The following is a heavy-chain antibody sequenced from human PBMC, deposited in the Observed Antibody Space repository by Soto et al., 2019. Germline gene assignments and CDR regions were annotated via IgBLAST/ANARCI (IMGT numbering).Heavy chain of an antibody. CDR2: ISYDGSNK. CDR1: GFTFSSYG. J-gene: IGHJ1*01. D-gene: IGHD6-19*01. V-gene: IGHV3-30*18. Sequence: QVQLVESGGGVVQPGRSLRLSCAASGFTFSSYGMHWVRQAPGKGLEWVAVISYDGSNKYYADSVKGRFTISRDNSKNTLYLQMNSLRAEDTAVYYCAKDLEVGVAGGYFQHWGQGTLVTVSS. CDR3: AKDLEVGVAGGYFQH.